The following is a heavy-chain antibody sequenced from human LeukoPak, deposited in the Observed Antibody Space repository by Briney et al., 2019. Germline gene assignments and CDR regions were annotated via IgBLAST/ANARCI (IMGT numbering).Heavy chain of an antibody. CDR2: INHNGST. D-gene: IGHD6-6*01. V-gene: IGHV4-34*01. CDR3: AHSSSSLPADY. Sequence: PSETLSLTCAVYGGSFSNYYWSWIRQSPGKGLEWIGEINHNGSTNYHPPLKSRVTILVDTSKNQFSLKMSSVTAADTAVYYCAHSSSSLPADYWGQGTLVIVSS. CDR1: GGSFSNYY. J-gene: IGHJ4*02.